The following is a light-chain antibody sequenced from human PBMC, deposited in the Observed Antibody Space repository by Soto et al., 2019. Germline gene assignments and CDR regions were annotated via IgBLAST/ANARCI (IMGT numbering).Light chain of an antibody. V-gene: IGKV1-5*03. J-gene: IGKJ3*01. CDR1: QSISSW. CDR2: KAS. CDR3: QHYNSSPFT. Sequence: DIQMTQSPSTLSASVGDRVTITCRASQSISSWLAWYHQKPGKAPKLLIYKASSLESGVPSRFSGSGSGTEFTLTISSLQPDDLATYYCQHYNSSPFTFGPGTKVDIK.